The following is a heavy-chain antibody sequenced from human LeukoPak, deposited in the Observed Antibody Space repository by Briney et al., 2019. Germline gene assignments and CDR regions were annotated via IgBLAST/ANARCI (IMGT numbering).Heavy chain of an antibody. CDR1: GGSLSSYY. CDR3: ASMQYDSSGYYCFG. CDR2: IYTSGST. J-gene: IGHJ4*02. Sequence: SETLSLTCTVSGGSLSSYYRNWIRQPAGKGLEWIGRIYTSGSTNYNPSLKSRVTMSADTSKNQFSLKLSSVTAADTAVYYCASMQYDSSGYYCFGWGQGTLVTVSS. V-gene: IGHV4-4*07. D-gene: IGHD3-22*01.